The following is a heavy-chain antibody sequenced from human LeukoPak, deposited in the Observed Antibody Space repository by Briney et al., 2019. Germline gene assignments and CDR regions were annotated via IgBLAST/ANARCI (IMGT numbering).Heavy chain of an antibody. CDR3: ASRIAARKSGYFDY. CDR1: GDSIISTTYF. CDR2: TFYSGNA. J-gene: IGHJ4*02. Sequence: KTSETLSLTCTVSGDSIISTTYFWGYIRQTPGRGLEWIGSTFYSGNAYYNPSLKSRVTISVDKSKNQFSLKLSSVTAADTAVYYCASRIAARKSGYFDYWGQGTLVTVSS. V-gene: IGHV4-39*07. D-gene: IGHD6-6*01.